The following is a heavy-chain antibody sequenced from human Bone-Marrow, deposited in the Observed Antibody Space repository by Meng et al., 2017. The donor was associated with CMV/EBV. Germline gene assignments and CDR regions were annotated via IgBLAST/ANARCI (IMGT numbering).Heavy chain of an antibody. CDR2: IQYDGSNK. CDR1: GFTFSSYG. D-gene: IGHD2-15*01. V-gene: IGHV3-30*02. Sequence: GESLKISCAASGFTFSSYGMHWVRQAPGKGLEWVAFIQYDGSNKYYADSVKGRFTISRDNSKNTLYLQMNSLRAEDTAVYYCAKPDELLTDYYYGMDVWGQGTTVTVSS. CDR3: AKPDELLTDYYYGMDV. J-gene: IGHJ6*02.